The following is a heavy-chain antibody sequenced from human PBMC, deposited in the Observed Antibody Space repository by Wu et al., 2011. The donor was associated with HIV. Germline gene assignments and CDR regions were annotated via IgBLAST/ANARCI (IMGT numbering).Heavy chain of an antibody. CDR2: INPNSGDT. D-gene: IGHD3-10*01. V-gene: IGHV1-2*02. CDR3: ARTRITMVRGIRPSGNNWFDP. Sequence: QVQLVQSGAEVKKPGASMRVSCKTSGYSFTSFDITWVRQAPGQGLEWMGWINPNSGDTKCAQKFQGRVHMTRDTSISTAYMELSRLRFDDTAVYYCARTRITMVRGIRPSGNNWFDPWGQGTLVTVSS. J-gene: IGHJ5*02. CDR1: GYSFTSFD.